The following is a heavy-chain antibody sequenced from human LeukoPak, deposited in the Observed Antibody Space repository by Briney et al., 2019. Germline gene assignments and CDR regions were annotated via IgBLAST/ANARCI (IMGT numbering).Heavy chain of an antibody. CDR2: ISYDGSNK. J-gene: IGHJ4*02. CDR3: AKDLGAVVPAAMGLDY. V-gene: IGHV3-30*18. Sequence: GGSLRLSCAASGFTFSSYGMHWVRQAPRKGLGWVAVISYDGSNKYYADSVKGRFTISRDNSKNTLYLQMNSLRAEDTAVYYCAKDLGAVVPAAMGLDYWGQGTLVTVSS. D-gene: IGHD2-2*01. CDR1: GFTFSSYG.